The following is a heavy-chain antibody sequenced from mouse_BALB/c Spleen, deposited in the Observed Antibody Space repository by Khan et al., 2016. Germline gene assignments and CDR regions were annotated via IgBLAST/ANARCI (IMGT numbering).Heavy chain of an antibody. CDR3: ARSNYFGHYDAMDY. CDR1: GFTFNKFG. J-gene: IGHJ4*01. CDR2: ISSVSSTI. V-gene: IGHV5-17*02. Sequence: EVELVESGGGLVQPGGSRTLSCAASGFTFNKFGMNWVRQAPEKGLEWVAYISSVSSTIYYADTVEGRFTISRDNPKTPLFLQKTSQRSEDTAMYYCARSNYFGHYDAMDYWGQGTSVTVSS. D-gene: IGHD2-1*01.